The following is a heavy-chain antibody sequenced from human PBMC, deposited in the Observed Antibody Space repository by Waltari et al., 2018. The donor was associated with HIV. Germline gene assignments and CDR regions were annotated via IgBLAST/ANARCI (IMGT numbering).Heavy chain of an antibody. CDR1: GYTFTSYG. J-gene: IGHJ4*02. CDR3: ARALWSGYYTPYYFDY. D-gene: IGHD3-3*01. Sequence: QVQLVQSGAEVKKPGASVKVSCKASGYTFTSYGISWVRQAPGQGLEWMGWNSAYNGHTNYAQKLQGRVTMTTDTSTSTAYMDRRSLRSDDTAFYYCARALWSGYYTPYYFDYWGQGTLVTVSS. CDR2: NSAYNGHT. V-gene: IGHV1-18*01.